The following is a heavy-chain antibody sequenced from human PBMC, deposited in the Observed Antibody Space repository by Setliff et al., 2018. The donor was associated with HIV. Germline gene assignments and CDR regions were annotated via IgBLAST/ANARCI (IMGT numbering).Heavy chain of an antibody. CDR1: GYTFTSYW. V-gene: IGHV5-51*01. CDR2: IYPGDSDV. CDR3: ARVRDYYFDY. Sequence: PGESLKISCKVSGYTFTSYWIAWVRQMHGKGLEWMGVIYPGDSDVKYSPSFQGLVTISADKSISTAYLQWNSLKASDSAMYYCARVRDYYFDYWGQGTLVTVSS. J-gene: IGHJ4*02.